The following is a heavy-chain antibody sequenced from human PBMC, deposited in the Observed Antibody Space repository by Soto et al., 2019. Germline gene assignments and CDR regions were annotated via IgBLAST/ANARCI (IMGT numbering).Heavy chain of an antibody. J-gene: IGHJ6*02. D-gene: IGHD3-10*01. CDR3: ARAVRSGSYPYYYYGMDV. V-gene: IGHV3-74*01. CDR1: GFTFSNYW. Sequence: GGSLRLSCAASGFTFSNYWMQWVRQAPWKGLVWVSRINSDGSSTSYADSVKGRFTISRDNAKNTLYLQMNSLRAEDTAVYYCARAVRSGSYPYYYYGMDVWGQGTTVTVSS. CDR2: INSDGSST.